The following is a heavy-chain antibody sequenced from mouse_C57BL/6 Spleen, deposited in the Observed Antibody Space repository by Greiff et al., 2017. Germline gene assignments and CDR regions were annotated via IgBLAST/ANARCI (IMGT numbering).Heavy chain of an antibody. D-gene: IGHD1-1*01. Sequence: LVESGAELVRPGASVTLSCKASGYTFTDYEMHWVKQTPVHGLEWIGAIDPETGGTAYNQKFKGKAILTADKSSSTAYMELRSLTSEDSAVYYCTRGVVDAMDYWGQGTSVTVSS. CDR1: GYTFTDYE. CDR2: IDPETGGT. V-gene: IGHV1-15*01. CDR3: TRGVVDAMDY. J-gene: IGHJ4*01.